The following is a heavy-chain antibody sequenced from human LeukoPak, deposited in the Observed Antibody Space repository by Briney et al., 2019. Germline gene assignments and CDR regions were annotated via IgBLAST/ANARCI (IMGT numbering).Heavy chain of an antibody. CDR2: IRCDGSNK. CDR3: AKDGVMVRGVISRFMDV. CDR1: GFTFSSHG. V-gene: IGHV3-30*02. Sequence: GGSLRLSCAASGFTFSSHGMHWVRQAPGKGLEWVAFIRCDGSNKYYADSVKGRFTISRDNSKNTLYLQMNSLRAEDTAVYYCAKDGVMVRGVISRFMDVWGKGTTVTVSS. J-gene: IGHJ6*03. D-gene: IGHD3-10*01.